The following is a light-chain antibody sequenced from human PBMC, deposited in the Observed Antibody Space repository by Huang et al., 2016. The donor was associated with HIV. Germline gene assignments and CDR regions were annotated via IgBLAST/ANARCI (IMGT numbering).Light chain of an antibody. Sequence: EIEMTQSPATLSVSPGEIATLSCRASHSVDSDFAWYQQKPGQAPRRLIYDASTRATGIAAKVNGTGSGTEFSLSITNLQSEDFAVYYCQQYNDWPPLTFGGGTKVEI. CDR2: DAS. CDR1: HSVDSD. V-gene: IGKV3-15*01. CDR3: QQYNDWPPLT. J-gene: IGKJ4*01.